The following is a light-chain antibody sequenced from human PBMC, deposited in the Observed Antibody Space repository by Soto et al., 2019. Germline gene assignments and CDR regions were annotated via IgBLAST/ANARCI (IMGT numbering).Light chain of an antibody. V-gene: IGLV2-14*01. Sequence: QSALTQPASVSGSPGQSITISCTGTSSDVGGYNYVSWYQQHPGKAPKLMIYDVSNQPSGVSNRFSGSKSGNTASLTISGLQAEDEADYYCSSYTSSSTPRVFGGGTELTVL. CDR3: SSYTSSSTPRV. J-gene: IGLJ2*01. CDR2: DVS. CDR1: SSDVGGYNY.